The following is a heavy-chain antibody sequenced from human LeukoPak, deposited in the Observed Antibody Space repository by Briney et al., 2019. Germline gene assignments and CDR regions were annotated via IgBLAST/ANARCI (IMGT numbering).Heavy chain of an antibody. CDR3: AREDSGSAYVNYFDY. Sequence: ASVQVSCTTSGYSFTGNYINWVRQAPGRGPEWMGCINPNTGSTTYAQKFQGRVSMTSDTSISTAYMELKRLKSDDTAVYYCAREDSGSAYVNYFDYWGQGFLVIVSS. V-gene: IGHV1-2*02. D-gene: IGHD1-26*01. J-gene: IGHJ4*02. CDR1: GYSFTGNY. CDR2: INPNTGST.